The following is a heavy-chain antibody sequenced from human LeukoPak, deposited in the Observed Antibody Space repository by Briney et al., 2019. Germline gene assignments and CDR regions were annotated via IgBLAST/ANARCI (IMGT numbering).Heavy chain of an antibody. D-gene: IGHD2-21*01. V-gene: IGHV1-24*01. Sequence: ASVKVSCKVSGYSLTALSMHWVRQAPGKGLEWMGGFDPEVGKTMYAEKLDGRLTVTDDTSTDTAYMQLSSLRLEDTAVYYCATDMVDYCGDVTCYSEAYWGQGTLVTVSS. CDR3: ATDMVDYCGDVTCYSEAY. CDR2: FDPEVGKT. CDR1: GYSLTALS. J-gene: IGHJ4*02.